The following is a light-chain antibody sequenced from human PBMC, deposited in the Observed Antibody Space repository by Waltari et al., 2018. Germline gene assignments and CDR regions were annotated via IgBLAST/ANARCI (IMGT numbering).Light chain of an antibody. CDR2: KVS. CDR3: MQGTHWPYT. V-gene: IGKV2-30*01. Sequence: DAVLTQSPLSLTVTLGQPASISCRASQSLVFSDGNTYLNWFHQRPGQPPRRLIYKVSNRGAGVPDRFSGRVSGPDFTLKISRVEAEDVGGVYYCMQGTHWPYTFGQGTKLDIK. CDR1: QSLVFSDGNTY. J-gene: IGKJ2*01.